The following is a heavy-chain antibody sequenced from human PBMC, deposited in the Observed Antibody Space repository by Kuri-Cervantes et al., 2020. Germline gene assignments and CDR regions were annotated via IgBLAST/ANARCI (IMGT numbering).Heavy chain of an antibody. CDR3: ARGAGYIHDY. J-gene: IGHJ4*02. CDR1: GFTFTKYW. V-gene: IGHV3-7*01. CDR2: MNEDGSEK. D-gene: IGHD5-24*01. Sequence: GGSLRLSCAASGFTFTKYWMSWVRQAPEKGLEWVAIMNEDGSEKKYVAAVTGRFTISRDDAKNSVYLQMNSLRAEDTAMYYCARGAGYIHDYWGQGTLVTVSS.